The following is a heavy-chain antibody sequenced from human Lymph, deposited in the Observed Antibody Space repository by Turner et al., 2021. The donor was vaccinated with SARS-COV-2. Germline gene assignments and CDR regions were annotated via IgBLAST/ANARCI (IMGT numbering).Heavy chain of an antibody. D-gene: IGHD1-26*01. Sequence: QVQLVESGGCLVQPGRSLRLSCAASGFTFSSYGMYGVRQAPGKGLDWVAVIWYDGSNNYYADSVKGRFTISRDNPKNTLYLQMNSLGAEDTAVYYCARGAAGEWYFDLWGRGTLVTVSS. CDR2: IWYDGSNN. CDR1: GFTFSSYG. CDR3: ARGAAGEWYFDL. J-gene: IGHJ2*01. V-gene: IGHV3-33*07.